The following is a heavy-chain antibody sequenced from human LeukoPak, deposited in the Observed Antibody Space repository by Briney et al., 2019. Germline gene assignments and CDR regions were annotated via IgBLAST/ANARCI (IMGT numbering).Heavy chain of an antibody. CDR3: AKVAAPDSSGGNYYYYYMDV. J-gene: IGHJ6*03. V-gene: IGHV3-23*01. Sequence: PGGSLRLSCAASGFTFSSYAMSWVRQAPGKGLEWVSVISGSGGSTYYADSVKGRFTISRDNSKNTLYLQMNSLRAEDTAVYYCAKVAAPDSSGGNYYYYYMDVWGKGTTVTISS. CDR2: ISGSGGST. CDR1: GFTFSSYA. D-gene: IGHD6-19*01.